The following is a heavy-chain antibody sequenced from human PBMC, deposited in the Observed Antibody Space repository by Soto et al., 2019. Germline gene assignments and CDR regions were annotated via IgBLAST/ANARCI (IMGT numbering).Heavy chain of an antibody. D-gene: IGHD3-9*01. CDR1: GFSFSSNW. V-gene: IGHV3-7*03. CDR3: ARGPDYDVLIEH. CDR2: IKQDGSER. Sequence: PGGSLRLSCAASGFSFSSNWMNWVRQAPGKGLEWVANIKQDGSERYYVDSVKGRFTISRDNARDLMYLQMNSLRAEDTAVYYCARGPDYDVLIEHWGQGTLVTVS. J-gene: IGHJ4*02.